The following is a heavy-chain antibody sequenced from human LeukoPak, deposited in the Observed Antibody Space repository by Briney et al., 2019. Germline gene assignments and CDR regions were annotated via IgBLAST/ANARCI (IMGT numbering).Heavy chain of an antibody. V-gene: IGHV1-69*05. Sequence: SVKVSCKASGGTFSSYAISWVRQAPGQGLEWMGGIIPIFGTANYAQKFQGRVTITTDESTSTAYMELSSLRSEDTAVYYCARVPVIDVVVPAAYYYMDVWGKGTTVTVSS. D-gene: IGHD2-2*01. CDR1: GGTFSSYA. J-gene: IGHJ6*03. CDR2: IIPIFGTA. CDR3: ARVPVIDVVVPAAYYYMDV.